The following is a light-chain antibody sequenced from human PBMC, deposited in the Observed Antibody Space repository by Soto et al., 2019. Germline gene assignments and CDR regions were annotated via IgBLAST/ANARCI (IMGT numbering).Light chain of an antibody. CDR2: GTS. J-gene: IGKJ5*01. Sequence: ETVLTQSPGTLSLSPGERSTLCFRSSQSVSSSSLAWYQQRPGQAPRLLIYGTSSRATGIPDRFSGSGSGTDFTLTISRLEPEDFAVYFCQRYGSSPLITFGQGTRLEIK. V-gene: IGKV3-20*01. CDR1: QSVSSSS. CDR3: QRYGSSPLIT.